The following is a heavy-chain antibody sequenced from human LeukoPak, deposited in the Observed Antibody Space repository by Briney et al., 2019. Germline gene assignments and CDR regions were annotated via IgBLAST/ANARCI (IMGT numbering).Heavy chain of an antibody. CDR3: ARDFGFGELLGYYYGMDV. J-gene: IGHJ6*02. CDR2: IWYDGSNK. D-gene: IGHD3-10*01. V-gene: IGHV3-33*01. CDR1: GFTFSSYG. Sequence: GGSLRLSCAASGFTFSSYGMHWVRQAPDKGLEWVAVIWYDGSNKYYADSVKGRFTISRDNSKNTLYLQMNSLRAEDTAVYYCARDFGFGELLGYYYGMDVWGQGTTVTVSS.